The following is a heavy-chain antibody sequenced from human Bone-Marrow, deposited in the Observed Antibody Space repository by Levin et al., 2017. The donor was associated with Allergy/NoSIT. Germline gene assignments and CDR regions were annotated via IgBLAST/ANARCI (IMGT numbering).Heavy chain of an antibody. J-gene: IGHJ4*02. CDR1: GGSFSGYY. V-gene: IGHV4-34*01. CDR2: INHSGST. CDR3: ARGGVYCSSTSCYHDFDY. Sequence: SETLSLTCAVYGGSFSGYYWSWIRQPPGKGLEWIGEINHSGSTNYNPSLKSRVTISVDTSKNQFSLKLSSVTAADTAVYYCARGGVYCSSTSCYHDFDYWGQGTLVTVSS. D-gene: IGHD2-2*01.